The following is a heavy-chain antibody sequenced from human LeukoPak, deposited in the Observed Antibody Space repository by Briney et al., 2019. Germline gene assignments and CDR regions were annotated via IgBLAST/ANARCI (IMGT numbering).Heavy chain of an antibody. J-gene: IGHJ4*02. D-gene: IGHD6-13*01. V-gene: IGHV4-59*01. CDR3: ASTAAGTFDY. CDR1: GGSISIYY. Sequence: PSETLSLTCTVYGGSISIYYWSWIRQPPGKGLEWIGYIYYSGSTNYNPSLKSRVTISVGTSKNQFSLKLSSVTAADTAVYYCASTAAGTFDYWGQGTLVTVSS. CDR2: IYYSGST.